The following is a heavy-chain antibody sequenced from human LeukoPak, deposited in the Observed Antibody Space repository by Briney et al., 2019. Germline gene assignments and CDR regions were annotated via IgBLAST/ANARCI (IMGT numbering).Heavy chain of an antibody. D-gene: IGHD2-2*01. Sequence: SETLSLTCSVSGDSMSSGGYLWTWMRQHPGKGPEWIGYIFYNGGSYYSPSLQSRLTISVDTSQKQFSLKMSSVTAADTAVYYCVRLTCSGSSCSGGGAFDVWGQGTVVTVSS. CDR3: VRLTCSGSSCSGGGAFDV. CDR2: IFYNGGS. CDR1: GDSMSSGGYL. V-gene: IGHV4-31*03. J-gene: IGHJ3*01.